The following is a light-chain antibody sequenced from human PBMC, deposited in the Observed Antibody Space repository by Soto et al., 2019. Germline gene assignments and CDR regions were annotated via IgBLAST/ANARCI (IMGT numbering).Light chain of an antibody. CDR1: QSVNSGY. Sequence: EIVLTQSPGTLSLSPGERATLSCRASQSVNSGYLAWYQHTPGQAPRLLIYDTSTWATGIPDRFSGSGSGTDFTLTISRLEPEDFAVFYCQQYGSSPRTFGQGTKVEIK. CDR3: QQYGSSPRT. CDR2: DTS. V-gene: IGKV3-20*01. J-gene: IGKJ1*01.